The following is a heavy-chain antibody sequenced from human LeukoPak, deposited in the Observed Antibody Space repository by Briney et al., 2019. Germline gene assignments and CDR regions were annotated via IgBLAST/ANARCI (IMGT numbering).Heavy chain of an antibody. CDR3: ARDAYYYGSGDRLYFDY. J-gene: IGHJ4*02. Sequence: ASVKVSCKPSGYTFTGYGISWVRQAPGQGLEWMGWVSTYSGDTDYAQELQGRVTMTTDTSTSTAYMELRSLRSDDTAVYYCARDAYYYGSGDRLYFDYWGQGTLVTVSS. CDR1: GYTFTGYG. CDR2: VSTYSGDT. D-gene: IGHD3-10*01. V-gene: IGHV1-18*01.